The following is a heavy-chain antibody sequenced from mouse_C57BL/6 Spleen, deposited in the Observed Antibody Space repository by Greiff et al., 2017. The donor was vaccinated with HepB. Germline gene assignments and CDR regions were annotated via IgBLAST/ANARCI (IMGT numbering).Heavy chain of an antibody. CDR1: GFTFSDYY. CDR3: ARGPNCDYFDY. D-gene: IGHD4-1*01. Sequence: EVKLVESEGGLVQPGSSMKLSCTASGFTFSDYYMAWVRQVPEKGLEWVANINYDGSSTYYLDSLKSRFTISRDNAKNILYLQMSSLKSEDTATYYCARGPNCDYFDYWGQGTTLTVSS. V-gene: IGHV5-16*01. J-gene: IGHJ2*01. CDR2: INYDGSST.